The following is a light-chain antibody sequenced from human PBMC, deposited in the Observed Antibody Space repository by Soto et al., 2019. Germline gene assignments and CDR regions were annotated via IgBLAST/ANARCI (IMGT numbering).Light chain of an antibody. Sequence: DIQMTQSPSSLSASVGDRVTITCRASQSISDKLNWYQHKPGTAPNLLIYAASSLQSGVPSRFSGSGSGTDFTLTISSLQPEDFVTYYCQQSFSYPPTLGGGTKVEIK. V-gene: IGKV1-39*01. J-gene: IGKJ4*01. CDR2: AAS. CDR3: QQSFSYPPT. CDR1: QSISDK.